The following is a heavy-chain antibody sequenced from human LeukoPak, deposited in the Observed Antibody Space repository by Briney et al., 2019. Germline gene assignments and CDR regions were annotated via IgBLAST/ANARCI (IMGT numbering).Heavy chain of an antibody. CDR2: ISSSSSTI. V-gene: IGHV3-48*04. CDR3: ARDLVVVYSSHNQFDY. J-gene: IGHJ4*02. Sequence: PGGSLRLSCAASGFTFSSYSMNWVRQAPGKGLEWVSYISSSSSTIYYADSVKGRFTISRDNAKNSLYLQMNSLRAEDTAVYYCARDLVVVYSSHNQFDYWGQGTLVTVSS. CDR1: GFTFSSYS. D-gene: IGHD6-13*01.